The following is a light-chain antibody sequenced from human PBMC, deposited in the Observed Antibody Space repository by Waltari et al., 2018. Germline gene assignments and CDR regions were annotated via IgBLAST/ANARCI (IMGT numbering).Light chain of an antibody. V-gene: IGLV2-8*01. CDR2: EVS. CDR1: STNVGYYNG. J-gene: IGLJ2*01. CDR3: SSYEGIKTLV. Sequence: QAAPTQPPSVSGSPGQSVTISCSETSTNVGYYNGVSWYQQYPGKAPKLVIYEVSKRPSVVSHRFPGSKSCYTASLSVSGLQAIDQAEYYCSSYEGIKTLVFGGCTRLTVL.